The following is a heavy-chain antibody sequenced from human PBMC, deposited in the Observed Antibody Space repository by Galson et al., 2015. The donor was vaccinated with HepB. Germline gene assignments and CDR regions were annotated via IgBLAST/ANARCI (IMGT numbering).Heavy chain of an antibody. Sequence: SLRLSCAASGFTFSSYGMHWVRQAPGKGLEWVAVISYDGSNKYYADSVKGRFTISRDNSKNTLYLQMNSLRAEDTAVYYCAKDLDYVWGSYRYTAGGDDYWGQGTLVTVSS. D-gene: IGHD3-16*02. V-gene: IGHV3-30*18. CDR3: AKDLDYVWGSYRYTAGGDDY. CDR2: ISYDGSNK. J-gene: IGHJ4*02. CDR1: GFTFSSYG.